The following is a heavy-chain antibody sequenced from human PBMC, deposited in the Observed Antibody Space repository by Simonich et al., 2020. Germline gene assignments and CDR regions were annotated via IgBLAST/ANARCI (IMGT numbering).Heavy chain of an antibody. D-gene: IGHD6-13*01. CDR2: RWYDGSNK. V-gene: IGHV3-33*01. CDR3: ARAYSSSWYNWFDP. J-gene: IGHJ5*02. CDR1: GFTFSRYG. Sequence: QVQLVESGGGVVQPGRSLRLSCAASGFTFSRYGMPWVRQAPGKGRGWVVVRWYDGSNKYYADSVKGRVTISRDNSKNTLYLQMNSLRAEDTAVYYCARAYSSSWYNWFDPWGQGTLVTVSS.